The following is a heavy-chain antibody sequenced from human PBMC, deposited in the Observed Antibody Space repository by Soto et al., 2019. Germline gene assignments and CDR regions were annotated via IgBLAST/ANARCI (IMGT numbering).Heavy chain of an antibody. V-gene: IGHV3-48*02. CDR1: GFTFSSYG. Sequence: PGGSLRLSCAASGFTFSSYGMNWVRQAPGKGLEWVSYISSSSNTIYYADSVKGRFTISRDNAKNSLYLQMNSLRDEDTAVYYCAAGMGYYYGMDVWGQGTTVTVSS. CDR2: ISSSSNTI. CDR3: AAGMGYYYGMDV. J-gene: IGHJ6*02.